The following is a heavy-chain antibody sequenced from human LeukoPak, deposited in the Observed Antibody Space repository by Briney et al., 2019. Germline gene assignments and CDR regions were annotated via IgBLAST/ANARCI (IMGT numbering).Heavy chain of an antibody. Sequence: PGGSLRLSCAASGFTVSSNYMSWVRQAPGKALEWVSVIYSGGTTNHADSVKGRFTVSRDNSKNTLYLQMNSLRAEDTAVYFCARGSSRAFDYWGQGTLVTVSS. D-gene: IGHD2-2*01. CDR1: GFTVSSNY. J-gene: IGHJ4*02. CDR2: IYSGGTT. V-gene: IGHV3-53*01. CDR3: ARGSSRAFDY.